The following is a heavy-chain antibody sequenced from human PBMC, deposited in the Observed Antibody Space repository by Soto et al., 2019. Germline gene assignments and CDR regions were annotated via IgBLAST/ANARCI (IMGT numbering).Heavy chain of an antibody. V-gene: IGHV1-69*13. CDR2: IIPIFGTA. D-gene: IGHD2-2*01. CDR1: GGTFSSYA. Sequence: SVKVSCKASGGTFSSYAISWVRQAPGQGLEWMGGIIPIFGTANYAQKFQGRVTITADESTSTAYMELSSLRSEDTAVYYCAREVCSSTSCFSNMYYYYGMDVWGQGTTVTVSS. J-gene: IGHJ6*02. CDR3: AREVCSSTSCFSNMYYYYGMDV.